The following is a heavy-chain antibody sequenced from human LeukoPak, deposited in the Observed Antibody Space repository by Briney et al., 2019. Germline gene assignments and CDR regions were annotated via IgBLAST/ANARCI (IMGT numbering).Heavy chain of an antibody. CDR3: ARRPILTGYYPFDY. CDR2: IYYSGST. CDR1: GGSISSSSYY. Sequence: SETLSLTCTVSGGSISSSSYYWGWIRQPPGKGLEWIGSIYYSGSTYYNPSLKSQVTISVDTSKNQFSLKLSSVTAADTAVYYSARRPILTGYYPFDYWGQGTLVTVSS. V-gene: IGHV4-39*01. J-gene: IGHJ4*02. D-gene: IGHD3-9*01.